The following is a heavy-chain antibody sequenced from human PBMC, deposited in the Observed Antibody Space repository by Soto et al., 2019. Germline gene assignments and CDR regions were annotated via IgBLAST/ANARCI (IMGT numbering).Heavy chain of an antibody. CDR3: ARETQYYYGSGSYYEYYYDSSGYPAH. D-gene: IGHD3-10*01. Sequence: GGSLRLSCAASGFTVSSDYMSWVRQAPGKGLEWVSVIYSGGSTYYADSVKGRFTISRDNSKNTLYLQMNSLRAEDTAVYYCARETQYYYGSGSYYEYYYDSSGYPAHWGQGTLVTVSS. CDR1: GFTVSSDY. CDR2: IYSGGST. J-gene: IGHJ4*02. V-gene: IGHV3-53*01.